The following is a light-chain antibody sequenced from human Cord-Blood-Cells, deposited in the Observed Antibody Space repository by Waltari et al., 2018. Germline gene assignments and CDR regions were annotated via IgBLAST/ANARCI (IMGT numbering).Light chain of an antibody. V-gene: IGKV1-33*01. J-gene: IGKJ2*03. CDR1: QDISNY. CDR3: QQYDNLPYS. CDR2: DAS. Sequence: LQKTQSPSSLSASVGDRITITCQASQDISNYLNWYQQKPGKAPKLLIYDASNLETGVPSRFSGSGSGTDFTFTISSLQPEDIATYYCQQYDNLPYSFGQGTKLEIK.